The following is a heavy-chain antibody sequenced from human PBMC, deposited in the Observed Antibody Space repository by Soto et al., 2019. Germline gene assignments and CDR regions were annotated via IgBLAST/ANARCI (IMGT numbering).Heavy chain of an antibody. CDR2: IYYSGST. V-gene: IGHV4-59*01. Sequence: SQTQSFTCTVSGGSISSYYWSWIRQPPGKGLEWIGYIYYSGSTNYNPSLKSRVTISVDTSKNQFSLKLSSVTAADTAVYYCARVVLGGYDSKTGVDYWGQGNLVTVS. CDR1: GGSISSYY. J-gene: IGHJ4*02. CDR3: ARVVLGGYDSKTGVDY. D-gene: IGHD5-12*01.